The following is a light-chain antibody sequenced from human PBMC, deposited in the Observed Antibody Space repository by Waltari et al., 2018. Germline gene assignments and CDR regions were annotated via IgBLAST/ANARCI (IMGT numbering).Light chain of an antibody. V-gene: IGLV1-47*01. Sequence: QSVLTQPPSTSGTPGQRVTISCSGSSSNIGSNYVYWYQHPPGTAPKLLIYKNNQLPSGVPDRFSGSRSGTSASLAISGLRSEDEADYFCAVWDDSLSGFVLFGGGTKLTV. CDR2: KNN. CDR1: SSNIGSNY. J-gene: IGLJ2*01. CDR3: AVWDDSLSGFVL.